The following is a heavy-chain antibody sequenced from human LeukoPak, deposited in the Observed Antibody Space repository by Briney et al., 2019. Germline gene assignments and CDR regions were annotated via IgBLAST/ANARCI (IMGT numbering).Heavy chain of an antibody. Sequence: PGGSLRLSCAASGFTFSSYGMHWVRQAPGKGLEWVAVISYDGSNKYYADSVKGRFTISRDNSKNTLYLQMNSLRAEDTAVYYCARLMTTVTTSAALDYWGQGTLVAVSS. CDR2: ISYDGSNK. CDR3: ARLMTTVTTSAALDY. V-gene: IGHV3-30*03. J-gene: IGHJ4*02. CDR1: GFTFSSYG. D-gene: IGHD4-17*01.